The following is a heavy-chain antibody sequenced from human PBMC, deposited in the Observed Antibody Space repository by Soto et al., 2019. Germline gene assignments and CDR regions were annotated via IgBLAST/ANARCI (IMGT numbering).Heavy chain of an antibody. J-gene: IGHJ4*02. CDR1: GFTFSSYD. CDR2: ISYDGSNK. V-gene: IGHV3-30*03. Sequence: GGSLRLSCAASGFTFSSYDMHWVRQAPGKGLEWVAVISYDGSNKYYADSVKGRFTISRDNSKNTLYLQMNSLRAEDTAVYYCARHSSSWFDYWGQGTLVTVSS. CDR3: ARHSSSWFDY. D-gene: IGHD6-13*01.